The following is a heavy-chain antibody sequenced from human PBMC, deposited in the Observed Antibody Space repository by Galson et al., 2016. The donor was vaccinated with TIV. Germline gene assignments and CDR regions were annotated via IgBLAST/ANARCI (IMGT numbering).Heavy chain of an antibody. J-gene: IGHJ4*02. Sequence: SLRLSCAASGFTFSSYAMSWVRQAPGKGPEWVSAISAGGGNEYYADSVKGRFTISRDTSQNTLYLQMNSLRSEDSAVYYCAKSTNWNYLYYFDYWGQGALVTVSS. CDR1: GFTFSSYA. D-gene: IGHD1-7*01. CDR3: AKSTNWNYLYYFDY. V-gene: IGHV3-23*01. CDR2: ISAGGGNE.